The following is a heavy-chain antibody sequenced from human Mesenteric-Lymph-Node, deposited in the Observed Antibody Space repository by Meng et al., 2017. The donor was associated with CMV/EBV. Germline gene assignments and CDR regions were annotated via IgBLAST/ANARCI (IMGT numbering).Heavy chain of an antibody. J-gene: IGHJ3*02. V-gene: IGHV5-51*01. CDR1: GYAFSTYW. D-gene: IGHD6-25*01. Sequence: GESLKISCKGSGYAFSTYWIVWVRQMPGKGLEYMGIIYPGASESRYSPSFQGQVTISADKSISTAYLQWSSLKASDTAMYYCARQQRPPRAFDIWGQGTMVTVSS. CDR3: ARQQRPPRAFDI. CDR2: IYPGASES.